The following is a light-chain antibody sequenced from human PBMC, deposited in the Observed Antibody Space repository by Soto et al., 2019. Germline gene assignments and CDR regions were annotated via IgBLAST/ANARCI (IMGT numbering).Light chain of an antibody. J-gene: IGKJ1*01. V-gene: IGKV3-20*01. CDR1: QSVSSSY. Sequence: EIVLTQSPGTLSLSPGERATLSCRASQSVSSSYLAWYQQKPGQAPRLLIYGASSRATGIPDRFSGSGSGTXXXXXXXXLEPXDFAXXXXXQYGSSPVTFGQGTKVEIK. CDR2: GAS. CDR3: XQYGSSPVT.